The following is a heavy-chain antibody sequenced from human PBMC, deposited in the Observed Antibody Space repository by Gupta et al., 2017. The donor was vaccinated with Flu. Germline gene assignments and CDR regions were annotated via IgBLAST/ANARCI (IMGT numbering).Heavy chain of an antibody. CDR1: GSPLTGYY. CDR3: ARAADETPMNS. CDR2: INPNSGGT. Sequence: QVQLVQSGAEVRKSGAPGKVSCKGFGSPLTGYYIHWVRQAPGQGLEWVGWINPNSGGTHYAQKFQGRVTLTRDTSIGTAYMEVTTLRSDDTAVYYCARAADETPMNSWGQGTPVTVSS. V-gene: IGHV1-2*02. D-gene: IGHD1-7*01. J-gene: IGHJ4*02.